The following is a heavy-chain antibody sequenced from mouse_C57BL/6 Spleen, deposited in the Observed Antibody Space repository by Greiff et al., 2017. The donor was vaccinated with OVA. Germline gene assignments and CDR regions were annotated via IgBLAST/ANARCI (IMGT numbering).Heavy chain of an antibody. V-gene: IGHV1-22*01. Sequence: EVKLLESGPELVKPGASVKMSCKASGYTFTDYNMHWVKQSHGKSLEWIGYINPNNGGTSYNQKFKGKATLTVNKSSSTAYMELRSLTSEDSAVYYCGFPTIVTLDYWGQGTTLTVSS. CDR3: GFPTIVTLDY. D-gene: IGHD2-5*01. J-gene: IGHJ2*01. CDR1: GYTFTDYN. CDR2: INPNNGGT.